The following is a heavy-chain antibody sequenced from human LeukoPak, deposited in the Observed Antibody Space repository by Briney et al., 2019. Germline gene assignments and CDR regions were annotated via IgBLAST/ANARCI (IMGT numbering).Heavy chain of an antibody. V-gene: IGHV4-4*07. J-gene: IGHJ6*02. CDR2: IYSSGST. CDR1: GGSISSSY. D-gene: IGHD2-2*01. Sequence: PSETLSLICTVSGGSISSSYWTWIRQPAGKGLEWIGRIYSSGSTNYNPSLKSRLTMSVDTSRNQFSLKLNSVTAADTAVYYCARECFSSICPYNNMDVWGQGTTVTVSS. CDR3: ARECFSSICPYNNMDV.